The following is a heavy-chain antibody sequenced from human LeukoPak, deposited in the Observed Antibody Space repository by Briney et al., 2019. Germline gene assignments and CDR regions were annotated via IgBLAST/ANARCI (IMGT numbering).Heavy chain of an antibody. V-gene: IGHV3-9*01. CDR3: AKDVADTAMAIDY. CDR1: GFTFDDYA. J-gene: IGHJ4*02. CDR2: ISWNSGSI. D-gene: IGHD5-18*01. Sequence: AGGSLRLSCAASGFTFDDYAMHWVRQAPGKGLEWVSGISWNSGSIGYADSVKGRFTISRDNAKNSLYLQMNSLRAEDTALYYCAKDVADTAMAIDYWGQGTLVTVSS.